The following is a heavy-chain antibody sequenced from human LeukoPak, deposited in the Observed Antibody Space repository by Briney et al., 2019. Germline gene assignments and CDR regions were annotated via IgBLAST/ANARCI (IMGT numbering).Heavy chain of an antibody. D-gene: IGHD3-22*01. CDR3: ARSIFVESSGYYAHYYGVDV. J-gene: IGHJ6*02. Sequence: GGSLRLSCGASGFTFSSYGMHWVRQAPGKGLEWVAVISYDGSNKYYADSVKGRFTISRDNSKNTLYLQMNSLRAEDTALYYCARSIFVESSGYYAHYYGVDVWGQGTTVTVSS. CDR2: ISYDGSNK. CDR1: GFTFSSYG. V-gene: IGHV3-30*03.